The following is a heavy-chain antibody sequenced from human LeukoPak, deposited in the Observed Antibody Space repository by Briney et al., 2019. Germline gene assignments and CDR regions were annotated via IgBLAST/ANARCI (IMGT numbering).Heavy chain of an antibody. CDR2: INHSGST. CDR3: ARDRYSSSSYFDY. V-gene: IGHV4-34*01. J-gene: IGHJ4*02. CDR1: GGSFSGYY. D-gene: IGHD6-6*01. Sequence: SETLSLTCAVYGGSFSGYYWSWIRQPPGKGLEWIGEINHSGSTNYNPSLKSRVTISVDTSKNQFSLKLSSVTAADTAVYYCARDRYSSSSYFDYWGQGTLVTVSS.